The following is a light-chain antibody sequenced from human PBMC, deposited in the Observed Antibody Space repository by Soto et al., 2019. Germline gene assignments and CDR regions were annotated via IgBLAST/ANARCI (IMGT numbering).Light chain of an antibody. V-gene: IGKV3-20*01. CDR3: QQYSSSPPEFT. J-gene: IGKJ3*01. Sequence: EIVLTQSPGTLSVSPGERVTLSCRASQSVSSNYLAWYQKRPGQAPRLLIFGASYRATGIPDRFSGSGSGTDFTLLISRLEPEDFTVYYCQQYSSSPPEFTFGPGTRVDSK. CDR1: QSVSSNY. CDR2: GAS.